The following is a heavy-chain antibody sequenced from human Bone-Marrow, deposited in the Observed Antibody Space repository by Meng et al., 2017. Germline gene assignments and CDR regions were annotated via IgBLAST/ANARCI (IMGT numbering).Heavy chain of an antibody. V-gene: IGHV1-46*01. CDR3: ATSPYYDILTGYHTRGWFDP. Sequence: ASVKVSCKASGGTFSSYAISWVRQAPGQGLEWMGIINPSGGSTSYAQKFQGRVTMTRDTSTSTVYMELSSLRSEDTAVYYCATSPYYDILTGYHTRGWFDPWGQGTLVTVSS. CDR1: GGTFSSYA. D-gene: IGHD3-9*01. CDR2: INPSGGST. J-gene: IGHJ5*02.